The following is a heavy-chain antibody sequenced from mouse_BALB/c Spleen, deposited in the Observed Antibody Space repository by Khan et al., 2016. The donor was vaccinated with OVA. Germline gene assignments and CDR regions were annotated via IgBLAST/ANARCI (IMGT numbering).Heavy chain of an antibody. J-gene: IGHJ1*01. D-gene: IGHD1-1*01. CDR1: GFTFSSFG. V-gene: IGHV5-17*02. CDR2: ISSGSSTI. Sequence: EVELVESGGGLVQPGGSRKLSCAASGFTFSSFGMHWVRQAPEKGLEWVAYISSGSSTIYYADTVKGRFTISRDTPKNTLFLQMTSLTSEDTAMYYCGTDGGWDWGAGTTVTVSS. CDR3: GTDGGWD.